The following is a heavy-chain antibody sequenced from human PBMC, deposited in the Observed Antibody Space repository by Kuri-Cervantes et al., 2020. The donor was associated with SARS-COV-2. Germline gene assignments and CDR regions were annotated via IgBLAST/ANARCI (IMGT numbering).Heavy chain of an antibody. V-gene: IGHV1-18*01. D-gene: IGHD6-19*01. CDR2: ISAYNGNT. CDR3: ARVIIAVAGTGAFDI. Sequence: ASVKVSCKASGYTFTSYGISWVRQAPGQGLEWMGWISAYNGNTNYAQKLQGRVTMTTDTSTSTAYMELRSLRSDGTAAYYCARVIIAVAGTGAFDIWGQGTMVTVSS. CDR1: GYTFTSYG. J-gene: IGHJ3*02.